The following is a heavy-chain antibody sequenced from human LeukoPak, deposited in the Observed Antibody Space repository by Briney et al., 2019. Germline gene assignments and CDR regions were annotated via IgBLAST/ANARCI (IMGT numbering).Heavy chain of an antibody. Sequence: SETLSLTCTVSGVSISTDYWTWVRQSPGKGLEWVGYIHYSGSTIYNPSLKSRVTISVDTSKNQFSLKLTSVTSADTAVYYCARDAGATAYWGQGALVTVSS. J-gene: IGHJ4*02. D-gene: IGHD4/OR15-4a*01. CDR2: IHYSGST. V-gene: IGHV4-59*13. CDR1: GVSISTDY. CDR3: ARDAGATAY.